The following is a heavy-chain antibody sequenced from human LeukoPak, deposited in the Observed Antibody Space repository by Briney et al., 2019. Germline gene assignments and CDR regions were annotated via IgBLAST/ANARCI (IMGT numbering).Heavy chain of an antibody. Sequence: PGGSLRLSCAASGFTVSSNYMSWVRQAPGKGLEWVSVIYSGGSTYYADSVKGRFTISRDNSKNTLYLQMNSLRAEDTAVYYCARDQPKEQWLVLDYWGQGTLVTVSS. CDR3: ARDQPKEQWLVLDY. D-gene: IGHD6-19*01. CDR1: GFTVSSNY. J-gene: IGHJ4*02. CDR2: IYSGGST. V-gene: IGHV3-66*01.